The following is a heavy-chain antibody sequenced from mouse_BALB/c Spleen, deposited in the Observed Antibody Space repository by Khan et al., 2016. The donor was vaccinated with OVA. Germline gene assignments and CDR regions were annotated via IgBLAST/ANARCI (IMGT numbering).Heavy chain of an antibody. V-gene: IGHV9-3-1*01. CDR1: GYTFTNYG. D-gene: IGHD2-10*01. Sequence: QIQLVQSGPELKKPGETVKISCKASGYTFTNYGMNWVKQSPGKALKWMGWINTYTGDPTYADEFKGRFAFSLETSASTAYLQSNNLKNEYTATYFCARPPYFSYILDHWGQGTSVTVSS. J-gene: IGHJ4*01. CDR2: INTYTGDP. CDR3: ARPPYFSYILDH.